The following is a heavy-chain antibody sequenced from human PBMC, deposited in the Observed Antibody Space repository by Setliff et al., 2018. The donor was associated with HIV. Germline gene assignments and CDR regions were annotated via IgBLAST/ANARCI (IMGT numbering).Heavy chain of an antibody. CDR2: ISFDGSKK. Sequence: GGSLRPSCGVSGSTVISNAFHWVRQSPGKGLEWVAAISFDGSKKDYADSVKGRFTISRDNSRKTLHLQMNSLKTEDTAVYYCASHSDWFLDLYWGQGTLVTVSS. J-gene: IGHJ4*02. CDR3: ASHSDWFLDLY. CDR1: GSTVISNA. V-gene: IGHV3-30*04. D-gene: IGHD3-9*01.